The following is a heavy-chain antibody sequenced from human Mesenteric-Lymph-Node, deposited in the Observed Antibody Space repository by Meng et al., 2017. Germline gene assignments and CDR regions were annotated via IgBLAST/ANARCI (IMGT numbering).Heavy chain of an antibody. V-gene: IGHV3-74*01. CDR1: GFTFSSYW. D-gene: IGHD5/OR15-5a*01. CDR2: INSDGSST. Sequence: GESLKISCAASGFTFSSYWMHWVRQAPGKGLVWVSRINSDGSSTSYADSVKGRFTISRDNAKNSLLLQMNSLRAEDTAIYYCARIRVERSTGTAFDIWGQGTMVTVSS. CDR3: ARIRVERSTGTAFDI. J-gene: IGHJ3*02.